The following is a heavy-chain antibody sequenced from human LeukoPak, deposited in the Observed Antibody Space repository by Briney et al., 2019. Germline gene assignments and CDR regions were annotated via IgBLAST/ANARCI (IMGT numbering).Heavy chain of an antibody. CDR1: GFSFSSYG. CDR2: ISGSGGST. D-gene: IGHD1-26*01. Sequence: GGSLRLSCAASGFSFSSYGMSWVRQAPGKGLECVSAISGSGGSTYYADSVKGRFTISRDNSKNTLYLQMNSLRAEDTAVYYCAKDQWELLDPFDYWGQGTLVTVSS. V-gene: IGHV3-23*01. CDR3: AKDQWELLDPFDY. J-gene: IGHJ4*02.